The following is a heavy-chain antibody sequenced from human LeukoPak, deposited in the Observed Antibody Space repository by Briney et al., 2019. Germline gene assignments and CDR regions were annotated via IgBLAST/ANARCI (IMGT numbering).Heavy chain of an antibody. Sequence: GGSLRLSCAASGFTFSSYAMSWVRQAPGKGLEWVSATSGSGGSTYYADSVKGRFTISRDNSKNTLYLQMNTLRTEDTAIYYCAIFQISTSWPEYFQHWGQGTLVTVSS. CDR3: AIFQISTSWPEYFQH. CDR1: GFTFSSYA. J-gene: IGHJ1*01. V-gene: IGHV3-23*01. CDR2: TSGSGGST. D-gene: IGHD6-13*01.